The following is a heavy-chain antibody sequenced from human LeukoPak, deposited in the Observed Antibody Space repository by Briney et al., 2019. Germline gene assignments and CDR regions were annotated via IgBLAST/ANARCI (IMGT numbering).Heavy chain of an antibody. CDR1: GYTFNGYG. CDR3: ARDEGYYDSSGYDY. Sequence: ASVKVSCKASGYTFNGYGISWVRQAPGQGLEWMGWISAYNGNTNYAQKLQGRVTMTTDTSTSTAYMELRSLRSDDTAVYYCARDEGYYDSSGYDYWGQGTLVTVSS. V-gene: IGHV1-18*01. D-gene: IGHD3-22*01. CDR2: ISAYNGNT. J-gene: IGHJ4*02.